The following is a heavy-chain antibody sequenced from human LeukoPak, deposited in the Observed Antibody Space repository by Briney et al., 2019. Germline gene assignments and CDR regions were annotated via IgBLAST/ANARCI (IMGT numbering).Heavy chain of an antibody. CDR2: ITGTHYTT. J-gene: IGHJ5*02. D-gene: IGHD4-17*01. CDR3: TKDPNGDYVGAFDP. Sequence: GGSLRLSCAASGFTFNRNAISWVRQAPGKGLEWVSSITGTHYTTYNTDSVKGRFTISRDNSKNTLYLQMNSLRADDTAVYYCTKDPNGDYVGAFDPWGQGTLVTVSS. V-gene: IGHV3-23*01. CDR1: GFTFNRNA.